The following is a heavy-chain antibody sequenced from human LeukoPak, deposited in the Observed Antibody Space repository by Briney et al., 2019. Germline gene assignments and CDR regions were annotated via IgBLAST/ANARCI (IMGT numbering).Heavy chain of an antibody. V-gene: IGHV3-30*02. Sequence: PGGSLRLSCVASGFNLSAYAMHWARQAPGKGLEWVSLIRYDGSDKYYADSVKGRFTISRDISKNTLNLQMNSLRAEDTAVYYCAKDASSSSSLGDWGQGTLVTVPS. CDR3: AKDASSSSSLGD. CDR1: GFNLSAYA. J-gene: IGHJ4*02. CDR2: IRYDGSDK. D-gene: IGHD6-6*01.